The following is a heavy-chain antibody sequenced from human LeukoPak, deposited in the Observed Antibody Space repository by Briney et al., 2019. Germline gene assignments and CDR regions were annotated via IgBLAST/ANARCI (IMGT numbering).Heavy chain of an antibody. D-gene: IGHD6-13*01. CDR1: GFTFSDYY. Sequence: GGSLRLSCAASGFTFSDYYMSWIRQAPGKGLEWVSYISSSSSYTNYADSVKGRFTISRDNAKNSLYLQMNSLRAEDTAVYYCARGGMGIAAAGAYLYYWGQGTLVTVSS. V-gene: IGHV3-11*06. CDR3: ARGGMGIAAAGAYLYY. J-gene: IGHJ4*02. CDR2: ISSSSSYT.